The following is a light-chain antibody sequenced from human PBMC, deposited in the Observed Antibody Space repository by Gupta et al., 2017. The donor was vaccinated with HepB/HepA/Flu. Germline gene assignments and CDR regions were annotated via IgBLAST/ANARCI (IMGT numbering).Light chain of an antibody. CDR1: QSLSSN. V-gene: IGKV1-12*01. J-gene: IGKJ4*01. Sequence: DIQMPQSPSSVSASVGDSVSITCRASQSLSSNLAWYQQKPGKAPKLLIYVASSLESGVPSRFSGSGSGTDFTLTISRVETEDVATYYCKQAHPVPLTFGGGTRVEIK. CDR2: VAS. CDR3: KQAHPVPLT.